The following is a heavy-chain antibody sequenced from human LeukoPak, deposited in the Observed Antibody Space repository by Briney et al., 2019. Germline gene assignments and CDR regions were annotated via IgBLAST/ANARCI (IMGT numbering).Heavy chain of an antibody. J-gene: IGHJ4*02. CDR2: IKSDGSGT. CDR1: GFTFSSYW. CDR3: ARSWSGGLDY. D-gene: IGHD6-25*01. Sequence: GGSLLLSCAASGFTFSSYWMHWVRQAPGKGLVWVSRIKSDGSGTSYADSVKGRFTISRDNAKNTLCLQMNSLRAEDTAVYYCARSWSGGLDYWGQGTTVTVSS. V-gene: IGHV3-74*01.